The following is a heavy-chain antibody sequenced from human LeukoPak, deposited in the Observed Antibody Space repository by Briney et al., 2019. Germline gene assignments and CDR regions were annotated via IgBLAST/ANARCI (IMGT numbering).Heavy chain of an antibody. CDR1: GFTVSSNY. CDR2: IYSGGST. V-gene: IGHV3-66*01. CDR3: ARDIGFRSGGAFDI. Sequence: GGSLRLSCAASGFTVSSNYMSWVRQAPGKGLEWVSVIYSGGSTYYADSVKGRFTISRDNSKNTLYLQMNSLRAEDTAVYYCARDIGFRSGGAFDIWGQGTMVTVSA. D-gene: IGHD2-15*01. J-gene: IGHJ3*02.